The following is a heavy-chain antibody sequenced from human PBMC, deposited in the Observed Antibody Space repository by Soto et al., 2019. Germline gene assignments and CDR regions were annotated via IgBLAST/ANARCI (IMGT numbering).Heavy chain of an antibody. CDR2: ISYDGTNK. CDR1: GFTFNNYA. Sequence: PGGSLRLSCAASGFTFNNYAVHWVRQAPGKGLEWVAFISYDGTNKYYADSVTGRFTISRDNSRNTLYLQMNSLRVEDTAVYYCARGDGYIYGNTFDSWGQGILVTVSS. J-gene: IGHJ4*02. CDR3: ARGDGYIYGNTFDS. V-gene: IGHV3-30-3*01. D-gene: IGHD5-18*01.